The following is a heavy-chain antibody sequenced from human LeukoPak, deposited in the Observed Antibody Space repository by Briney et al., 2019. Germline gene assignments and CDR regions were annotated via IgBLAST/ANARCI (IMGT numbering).Heavy chain of an antibody. CDR1: GGSNSSGSYY. CDR3: VGNAYCSSTSCYIDY. V-gene: IGHV4-61*02. CDR2: IYTSGST. Sequence: PSETLSLTCTVSGGSNSSGSYYWSWIRQPAGKGLEWIGRIYTSGSTNYNPSLKSRVTISVDTSKNQFSLKLSSVTAADTAVYYCVGNAYCSSTSCYIDYWGQGTLVTVSS. J-gene: IGHJ4*02. D-gene: IGHD2-2*01.